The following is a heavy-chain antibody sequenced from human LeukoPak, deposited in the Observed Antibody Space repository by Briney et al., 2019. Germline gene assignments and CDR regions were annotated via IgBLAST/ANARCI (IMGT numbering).Heavy chain of an antibody. Sequence: GGSLRLSCAASGFTFSSYSMSWARQAPGKGLEWVSSISGGGSNTYYADSVKGRFTISRDDSKNTLYLQMNSLRAEDTAVYYSAKYMPPAMQPFSDYWGQGTLVTVSS. D-gene: IGHD2-2*01. CDR3: AKYMPPAMQPFSDY. V-gene: IGHV3-23*01. CDR1: GFTFSSYS. J-gene: IGHJ4*02. CDR2: ISGGGSNT.